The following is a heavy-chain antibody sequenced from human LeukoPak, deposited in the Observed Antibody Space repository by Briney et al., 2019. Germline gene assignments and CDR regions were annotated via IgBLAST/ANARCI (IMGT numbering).Heavy chain of an antibody. J-gene: IGHJ3*02. V-gene: IGHV4-59*12. Sequence: PSETLSLTCTVSGGSISSYYWSWIRQPPGKGLEWIGYIDHTGSTNYSPSLKSRVTMSVDTSKNQFSLKLSSVTAADTAVYYCARDRPNVDSSGYYSRHDAFDIWGQGTLVTVSS. CDR3: ARDRPNVDSSGYYSRHDAFDI. CDR2: IDHTGST. D-gene: IGHD3-22*01. CDR1: GGSISSYY.